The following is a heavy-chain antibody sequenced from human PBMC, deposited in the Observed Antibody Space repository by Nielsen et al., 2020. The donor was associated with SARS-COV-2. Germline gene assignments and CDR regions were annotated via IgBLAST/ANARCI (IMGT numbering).Heavy chain of an antibody. Sequence: SCAASGFTFSSYGMHWVRQAPGKGLEWVAVIWYDGSNKYYADSVKGRFTISRDNSKNTLYLQMNSLRAEDTAVYYCARDADIVVVPAARGGWFDPWGQGTLVTVSS. CDR2: IWYDGSNK. D-gene: IGHD2-2*01. V-gene: IGHV3-33*01. J-gene: IGHJ5*02. CDR3: ARDADIVVVPAARGGWFDP. CDR1: GFTFSSYG.